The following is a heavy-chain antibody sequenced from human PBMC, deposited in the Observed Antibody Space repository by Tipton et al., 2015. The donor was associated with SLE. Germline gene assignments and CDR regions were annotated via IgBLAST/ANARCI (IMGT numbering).Heavy chain of an antibody. CDR3: AKDRGITGTTELFDY. CDR2: IKQDGSEK. J-gene: IGHJ4*02. D-gene: IGHD1-20*01. Sequence: GSLRLSCAASGFTFSSYWMSWVRQAPGKGLEWVANIKQDGSEKYYVDSVKGRFTISRDNAKNSLYLQMNSLRAEDTALYYCAKDRGITGTTELFDYWGQGTLVTVSS. V-gene: IGHV3-7*03. CDR1: GFTFSSYW.